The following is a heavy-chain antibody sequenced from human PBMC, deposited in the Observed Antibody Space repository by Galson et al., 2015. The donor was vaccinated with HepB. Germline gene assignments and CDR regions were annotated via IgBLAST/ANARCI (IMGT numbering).Heavy chain of an antibody. CDR3: AKGRKWELPLDY. CDR1: GFTFSNYA. Sequence: SLXLSCAASGFTFSNYAMSWVRQAPGKRLEWVSAISDSGYSTYYADSVKGRFTISRDSSKNTLYLQMNSLRAEDTAVYFCAKGRKWELPLDYWGQGTLVSVSS. CDR2: ISDSGYST. V-gene: IGHV3-23*01. D-gene: IGHD1-26*01. J-gene: IGHJ4*02.